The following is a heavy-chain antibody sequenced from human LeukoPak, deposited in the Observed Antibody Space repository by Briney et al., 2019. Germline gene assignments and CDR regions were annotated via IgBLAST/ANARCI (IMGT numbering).Heavy chain of an antibody. CDR2: ISYDGSNK. D-gene: IGHD6-13*01. V-gene: IGHV3-30*03. CDR1: GFTFSSYG. J-gene: IGHJ4*02. Sequence: GGSLRLSCAASGFTFSSYGMHWVRQAPGKGLEWVAVISYDGSNKYYADSVKGRFTISRDNSKNTLYLQMNSLRAEDTAVYYCATPWYAAGTLLPRSAFDYWGQGTLVTVSS. CDR3: ATPWYAAGTLLPRSAFDY.